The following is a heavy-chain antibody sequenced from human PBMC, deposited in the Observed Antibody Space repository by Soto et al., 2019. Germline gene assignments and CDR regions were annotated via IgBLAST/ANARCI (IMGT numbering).Heavy chain of an antibody. CDR1: GGTFSSYA. CDR3: ARSYYYDSSGYTKYYFDY. V-gene: IGHV1-69*13. Sequence: GASVKVSCKASGGTFSSYAISWVRQAPGRGLEWMGGIIPIFGTANYAQKFQGRVTITADESTSTAYMELSSLRSEDTAVYYCARSYYYDSSGYTKYYFDYWGQGTLVTVSS. J-gene: IGHJ4*02. CDR2: IIPIFGTA. D-gene: IGHD3-22*01.